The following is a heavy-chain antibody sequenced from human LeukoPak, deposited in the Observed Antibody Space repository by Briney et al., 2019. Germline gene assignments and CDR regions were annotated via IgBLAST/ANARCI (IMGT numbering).Heavy chain of an antibody. Sequence: SETLSLTCTVSGGSIGAHYWSWIRQPPEKGLEWIGYVTYSGTTNYNPSLKSRVAISVDTSKNQFSLKLNSVTAADTAVYYCARELAAAGFDCWGQGNLVTVSS. D-gene: IGHD6-13*01. CDR2: VTYSGTT. CDR3: ARELAAAGFDC. J-gene: IGHJ4*02. V-gene: IGHV4-59*11. CDR1: GGSIGAHY.